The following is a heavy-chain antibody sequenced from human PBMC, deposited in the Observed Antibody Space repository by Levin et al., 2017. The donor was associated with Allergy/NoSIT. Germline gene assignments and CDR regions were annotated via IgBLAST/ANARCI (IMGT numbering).Heavy chain of an antibody. CDR3: AKGHSGSYYDLDY. Sequence: PGGSLRLSCAASGFTFSSYGMHWVRQAPGKGLEWVAVISYDGSNKYYADSVKGRFTISRDNSKNTLYLQMNSLRAEDTAVYYCAKGHSGSYYDLDYWGQGTLVTVSS. V-gene: IGHV3-30*18. CDR2: ISYDGSNK. J-gene: IGHJ4*02. D-gene: IGHD1-26*01. CDR1: GFTFSSYG.